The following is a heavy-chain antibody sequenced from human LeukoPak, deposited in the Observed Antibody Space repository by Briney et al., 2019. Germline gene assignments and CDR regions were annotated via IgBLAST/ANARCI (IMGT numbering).Heavy chain of an antibody. CDR3: ARTTVTTEEAWAFDI. V-gene: IGHV4-39*01. CDR1: GGSISSSSYY. CDR2: IYYSGST. D-gene: IGHD4-17*01. J-gene: IGHJ3*02. Sequence: SETLSLTCTVSGGSISSSSYYWGWIRQPPGKGLEWIGSIYYSGSTYYNPSLKSRVTISVDTSKNQFSLKLSSVTAADTAVYYCARTTVTTEEAWAFDIWGQGTMVTVSS.